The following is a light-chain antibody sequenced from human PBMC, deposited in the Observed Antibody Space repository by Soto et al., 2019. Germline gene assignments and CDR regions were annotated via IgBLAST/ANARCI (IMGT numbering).Light chain of an antibody. CDR2: EGS. CDR3: FSYAGSSTYV. CDR1: ISDVGSYNL. V-gene: IGLV2-23*01. J-gene: IGLJ1*01. Sequence: QSALSQPASVSGSPGQSVTISCAGTISDVGSYNLVSWYQNHPGKAPKLMIYEGSKRPSGVSNRFSGSKSGNTASLTISGLQAADEADYFCFSYAGSSTYVFGTGTKGTVL.